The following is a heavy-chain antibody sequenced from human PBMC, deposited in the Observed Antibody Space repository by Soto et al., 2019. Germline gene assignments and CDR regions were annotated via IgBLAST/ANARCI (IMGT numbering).Heavy chain of an antibody. Sequence: RASVKVSCKASGGTFSSYAISWVRQAPGQGLEWMGGIIPIFGTANYAQKFQGRVTITAGKSTSTAYMELSSLRSEDTAVYYCARGGWTPEELEKSSYYYYYYGMDVWGQGTTVTVSS. CDR1: GGTFSSYA. J-gene: IGHJ6*02. D-gene: IGHD1-26*01. V-gene: IGHV1-69*06. CDR2: IIPIFGTA. CDR3: ARGGWTPEELEKSSYYYYYYGMDV.